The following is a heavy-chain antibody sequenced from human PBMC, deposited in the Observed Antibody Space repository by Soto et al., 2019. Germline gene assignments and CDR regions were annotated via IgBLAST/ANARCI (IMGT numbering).Heavy chain of an antibody. CDR3: ARVSEYYYYGMDV. CDR1: GYTFTGYY. V-gene: IGHV1-2*04. Sequence: GPSVKVSCKASGYTFTGYYMHWVRQAPGQGLEWMGWINPNSGGTNYAQKFQGWVTMTRDTSISTAYMELSRLRSDDTAVYYCARVSEYYYYGMDVWGQGTTVTVSS. CDR2: INPNSGGT. J-gene: IGHJ6*02.